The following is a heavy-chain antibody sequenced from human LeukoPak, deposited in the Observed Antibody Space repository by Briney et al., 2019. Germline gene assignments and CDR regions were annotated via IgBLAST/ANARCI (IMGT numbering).Heavy chain of an antibody. J-gene: IGHJ3*02. V-gene: IGHV4-59*12. CDR1: GGSISSYY. CDR3: ARDDYYDSSGYRNAFDI. Sequence: SETLSLTCTVSGGSISSYYWSWIRQPPGKGLEWIGYIYYSGSTNYNPSLKSRVTISVDTSKNQFSLKLSSVTAADTAVYFCARDDYYDSSGYRNAFDIWGQGTGVIVSS. D-gene: IGHD3-22*01. CDR2: IYYSGST.